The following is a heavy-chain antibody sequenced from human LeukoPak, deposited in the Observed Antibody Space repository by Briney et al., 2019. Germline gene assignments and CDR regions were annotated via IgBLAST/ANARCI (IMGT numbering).Heavy chain of an antibody. CDR3: AKDMSDYYGSGSYVQNYNWFDP. V-gene: IGHV3-43*02. CDR1: GFTFDDYA. J-gene: IGHJ5*02. CDR2: ISGDGGST. Sequence: GGSLRLSCAASGFTFDDYAMHWVRQAPGKGLKWVSLISGDGGSTCYADSVKGRFTISRDNSKNSLYLQMNSLRTEDTALYYCAKDMSDYYGSGSYVQNYNWFDPWGQGTLVTVSS. D-gene: IGHD3-10*01.